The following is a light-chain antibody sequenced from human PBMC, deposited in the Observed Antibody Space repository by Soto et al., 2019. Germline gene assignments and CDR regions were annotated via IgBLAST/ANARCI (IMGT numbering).Light chain of an antibody. V-gene: IGKV3-20*01. Sequence: EIVLTQSPGTLSLSPGERATLSCRASQSVSSSYLAWYQQKTGQAPRLLIFGASFRATGIPDRFSGSGSGTDFTLTISRLEPEDFVVDYCQQYGGSAPYTFGQGTKLEIK. CDR2: GAS. J-gene: IGKJ2*01. CDR3: QQYGGSAPYT. CDR1: QSVSSSY.